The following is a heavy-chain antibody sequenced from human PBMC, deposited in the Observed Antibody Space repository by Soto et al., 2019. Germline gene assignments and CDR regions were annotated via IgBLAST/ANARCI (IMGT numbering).Heavy chain of an antibody. CDR2: IDPSDSYT. CDR3: ARHKRIAAAGNYYYYGMDV. J-gene: IGHJ6*02. D-gene: IGHD6-13*01. V-gene: IGHV5-10-1*01. Sequence: PGESLKISCKGSVYSFTSYWISWVRQMPGKGLEWMGRIDPSDSYTNYSPSFQGHVTISADKSISTAYLQWSSLKASDTAMYYCARHKRIAAAGNYYYYGMDVWGQGTTVTVSS. CDR1: VYSFTSYW.